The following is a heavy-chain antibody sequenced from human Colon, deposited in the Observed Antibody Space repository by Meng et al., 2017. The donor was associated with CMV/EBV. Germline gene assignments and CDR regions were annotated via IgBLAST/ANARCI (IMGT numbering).Heavy chain of an antibody. D-gene: IGHD2-21*01. CDR1: GYTFTDYI. CDR2: INSISGDT. J-gene: IGHJ5*02. Sequence: QVELVQAGAEVKKPGPSVKVSCKTSGYTFTDYIIHWVRQVLGQGLEWMGWINSISGDTIKEQIFQGRVTTNRETSITTGYMELNSLTSDDTAVYYCGSDIHFDPWGQGTLVTVSS. CDR3: GSDIHFDP. V-gene: IGHV1-2*02.